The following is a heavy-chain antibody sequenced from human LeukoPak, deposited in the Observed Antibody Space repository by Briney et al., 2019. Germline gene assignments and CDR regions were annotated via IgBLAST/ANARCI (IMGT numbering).Heavy chain of an antibody. Sequence: KSSETLSLTCSVSGGSISSYYWSWIRQPPGKGLECIGYIYYSGSTNYNPSLKSRVTISVDTSKNHFSLNLSSVTAADTAVYYCARRVRAYCSGGSCYDDWYFDLWGQGTLITVSS. CDR2: IYYSGST. V-gene: IGHV4-59*08. J-gene: IGHJ2*01. CDR1: GGSISSYY. D-gene: IGHD2-15*01. CDR3: ARRVRAYCSGGSCYDDWYFDL.